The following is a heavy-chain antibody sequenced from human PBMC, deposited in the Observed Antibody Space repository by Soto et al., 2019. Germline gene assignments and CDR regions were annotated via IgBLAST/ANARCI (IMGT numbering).Heavy chain of an antibody. D-gene: IGHD2-15*01. CDR1: GGSFSGYY. J-gene: IGHJ5*02. CDR3: ARERYCSGGSCKGWFDP. CDR2: INHSGST. Sequence: QVQLQQWGAGLLKPSETLSLTCAVYGGSFSGYYWSWIRQPPGKGLEWIREINHSGSTNYNPSLKSRVTISVDTSKNQFSRKLSSVTAADTAVYYWARERYCSGGSCKGWFDPWGQGTLVTVSS. V-gene: IGHV4-34*01.